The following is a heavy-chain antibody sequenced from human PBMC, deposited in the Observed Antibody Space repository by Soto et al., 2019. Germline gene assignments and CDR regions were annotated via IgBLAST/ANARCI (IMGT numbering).Heavy chain of an antibody. CDR2: INQDGSEK. D-gene: IGHD6-19*01. CDR3: ARADSIGSVDC. V-gene: IGHV3-7*04. J-gene: IGHJ4*02. CDR1: GFTFSSYW. Sequence: EVQLVESGRDLDQPGGSLRLSCAASGFTFSSYWMSWVRKAPGKGLEWVANINQDGSEKYYVDSAKGRFTISRDNAKNSLYLQMNGLRAEDTTVDCCARADSIGSVDCWGQGTLVTVSS.